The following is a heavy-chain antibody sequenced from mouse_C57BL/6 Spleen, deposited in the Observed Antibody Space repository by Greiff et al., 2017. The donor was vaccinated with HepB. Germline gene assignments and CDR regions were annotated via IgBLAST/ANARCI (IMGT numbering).Heavy chain of an antibody. CDR2: ISSGGSYT. Sequence: EVKLVESGGDLVKPGGSLKLSCAASGFTFSSYGMSWVRQTPDKRLEWVATISSGGSYTYYPDSVKGRFTISRDNAKNTLYLQMSSLKSEDTAMYYCARQEYYGSRGYFDYWGQGTTLTVSS. CDR3: ARQEYYGSRGYFDY. J-gene: IGHJ2*01. V-gene: IGHV5-6*01. D-gene: IGHD1-1*01. CDR1: GFTFSSYG.